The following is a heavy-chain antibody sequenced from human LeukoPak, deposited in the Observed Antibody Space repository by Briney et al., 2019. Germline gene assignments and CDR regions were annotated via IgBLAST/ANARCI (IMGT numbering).Heavy chain of an antibody. J-gene: IGHJ4*02. CDR3: ARGIIIGTTAYKY. D-gene: IGHD1-20*01. V-gene: IGHV1-18*04. Sequence: ASVKVSYKASGYTFTDTGISWVRQAPGQGLEWMGWISAYSGNTNYAQMFQGRVTMTTDTSTSTAYMELRSLRSDDTAVYYCARGIIIGTTAYKYWGQGTLVTVSS. CDR1: GYTFTDTG. CDR2: ISAYSGNT.